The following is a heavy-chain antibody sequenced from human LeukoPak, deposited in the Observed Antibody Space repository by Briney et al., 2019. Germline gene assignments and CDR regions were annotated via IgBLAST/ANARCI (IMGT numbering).Heavy chain of an antibody. CDR2: VTDRSPYM. CDR3: ARDQVGPLDS. V-gene: IGHV3-21*01. Sequence: GGSLRLSCAASGFTFSNYRMNWVRQAPGKGLEWVSFVTDRSPYMAYADSVKGRFTISSDNAKNSLFLQMNSLRAEDTAVYYCARDQVGPLDSWGQGTLVTVSS. CDR1: GFTFSNYR. J-gene: IGHJ4*02.